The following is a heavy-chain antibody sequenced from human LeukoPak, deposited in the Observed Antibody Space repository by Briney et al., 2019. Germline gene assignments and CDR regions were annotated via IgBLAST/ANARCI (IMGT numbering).Heavy chain of an antibody. Sequence: PSETLSLTCAVYGGSFSGYYWSWIRQPPGKGLEWIGEINHSGSTNYNPSLKSRVTISVDTSKNQFSLKLSSVTAADTAVYYCARLTYYYDSSYWGQGTLVTVSS. CDR1: GGSFSGYY. D-gene: IGHD3-22*01. V-gene: IGHV4-34*01. CDR2: INHSGST. CDR3: ARLTYYYDSSY. J-gene: IGHJ4*02.